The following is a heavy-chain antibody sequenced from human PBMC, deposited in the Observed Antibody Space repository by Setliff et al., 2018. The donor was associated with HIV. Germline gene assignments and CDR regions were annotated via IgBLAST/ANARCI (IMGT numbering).Heavy chain of an antibody. CDR2: IYHSGTA. J-gene: IGHJ4*02. D-gene: IGHD3-22*01. V-gene: IGHV4-38-2*02. CDR1: GFSISSNYY. Sequence: SETLSLTCNVSGFSISSNYYWGWARQPPGRGLEWIWNIYHSGTAYYNPSFKTRVAISIDTSKNYVSLKLRSLTAADTAIYYCARDPRGLLSPVPRGYFDYWGQGALVTVSS. CDR3: ARDPRGLLSPVPRGYFDY.